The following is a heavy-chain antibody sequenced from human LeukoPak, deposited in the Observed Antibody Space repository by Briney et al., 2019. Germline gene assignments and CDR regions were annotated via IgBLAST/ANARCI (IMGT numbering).Heavy chain of an antibody. CDR1: GYSFTSYW. D-gene: IGHD3-16*01. CDR3: ARVYGGIDY. CDR2: IYPGDSDT. Sequence: GESLKISCKGSGYSFTSYWIGWVRQMPGQGLEWMGLIYPGDSDTRYSPSFKGQVTISADKSISTARLPWSSPKASVSARYYCARVYGGIDYWGQGTLVTVSS. V-gene: IGHV5-51*01. J-gene: IGHJ4*02.